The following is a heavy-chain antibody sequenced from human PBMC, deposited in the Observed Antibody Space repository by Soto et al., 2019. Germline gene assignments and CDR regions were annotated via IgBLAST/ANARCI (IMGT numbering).Heavy chain of an antibody. CDR2: LFNSGST. Sequence: SETLSLTCNVSGGSITNFYWSLIRQTPGKGLEWIGWLFNSGSTNYNPSLKSRVTMSVDTSKNQFSLNLTSVTAADTAVYYCASYRGVSWGQGTLVTVSS. J-gene: IGHJ5*02. V-gene: IGHV4-59*01. CDR3: ASYRGVS. CDR1: GGSITNFY. D-gene: IGHD6-13*01.